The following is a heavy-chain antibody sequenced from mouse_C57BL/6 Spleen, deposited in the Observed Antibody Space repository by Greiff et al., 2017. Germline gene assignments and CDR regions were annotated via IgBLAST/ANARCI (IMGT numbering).Heavy chain of an antibody. CDR3: TTGRLPFAY. CDR2: IDPEDGDT. D-gene: IGHD2-4*01. V-gene: IGHV14-1*01. J-gene: IGHJ3*01. CDR1: GFNIKDYY. Sequence: VQLQQSGAELVRPGASVKLSCTASGFNIKDYYLHWVKQRPEQGLEWIGRIDPEDGDTEYTPKFQGKATMTADTTSNTAYLQLSSLTSEATAVYYCTTGRLPFAYWGQGTLVTVSA.